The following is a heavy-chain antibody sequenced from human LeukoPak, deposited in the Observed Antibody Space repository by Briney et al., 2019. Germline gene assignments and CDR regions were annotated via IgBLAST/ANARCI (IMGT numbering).Heavy chain of an antibody. D-gene: IGHD4-11*01. Sequence: GEDLKISSKGSGYSFTIYWIGWVRQMTGKCLEWMWIIYPGDSDTRNNPPFQGQVTISADKSISTAYLQWTSLKASDTAMYYCARHYSDHLDYWGQGTLVTVSS. J-gene: IGHJ4*02. V-gene: IGHV5-51*01. CDR3: ARHYSDHLDY. CDR2: IYPGDSDT. CDR1: GYSFTIYW.